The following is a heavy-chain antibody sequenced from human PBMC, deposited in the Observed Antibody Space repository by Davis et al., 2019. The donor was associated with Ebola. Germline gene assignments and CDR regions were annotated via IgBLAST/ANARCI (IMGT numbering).Heavy chain of an antibody. D-gene: IGHD6-13*01. CDR1: GGTFHSYA. CDR3: ARGRTRKQQLATETTYYYYGMDV. V-gene: IGHV1-69*10. CDR2: IIPIIARE. J-gene: IGHJ6*02. Sequence: SVKVSCKASGGTFHSYAISWVRQAPGQGLEWMGGIIPIIARENYAQKFQGRVTITADKSTSTAYMELSSLRSEDTAVYYCARGRTRKQQLATETTYYYYGMDVWGQGTTVTVSS.